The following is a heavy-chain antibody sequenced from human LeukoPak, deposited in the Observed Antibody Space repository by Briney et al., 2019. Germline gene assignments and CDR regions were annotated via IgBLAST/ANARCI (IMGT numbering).Heavy chain of an antibody. CDR2: ISYDGSNK. V-gene: IGHV3-30*03. CDR1: GFTFSSYG. J-gene: IGHJ3*02. D-gene: IGHD6-19*01. CDR3: ASQWLVRAFDI. Sequence: GGSLRLSCAASGFTFSSYGMHWVRQAPGKGLEWVAVISYDGSNKYYADSVKGRFTISRDNSKNTLYLQMNSLRAEDTAVYYCASQWLVRAFDIWGQGTMVTVSS.